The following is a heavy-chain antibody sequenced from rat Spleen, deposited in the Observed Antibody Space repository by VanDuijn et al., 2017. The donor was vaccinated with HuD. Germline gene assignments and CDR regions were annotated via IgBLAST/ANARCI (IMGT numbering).Heavy chain of an antibody. CDR1: GFTFSNYG. D-gene: IGHD4-3*01. Sequence: EVQLVESGGGLVQPGRSLKLSCAASGFTFSNYGMAWVRQAPTKGLEWVASITNSGGSTYYRDSVKGRFTISRDNAKSTLYLQMDSLRSEDTATYYCTTRRGYYWYFDFWGPGTMVTVSS. CDR3: TTRRGYYWYFDF. J-gene: IGHJ1*01. V-gene: IGHV5-27*01. CDR2: ITNSGGST.